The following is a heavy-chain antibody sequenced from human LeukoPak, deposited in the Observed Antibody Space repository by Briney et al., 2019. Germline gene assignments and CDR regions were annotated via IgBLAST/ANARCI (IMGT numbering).Heavy chain of an antibody. Sequence: GGSLGLSVEPSGFTFSGPAFPGSGQPPGKGRDGVARIRSKANNYATEYAASVKGRFIISRDDSKNTTYLQMNSLKTEDTAVYYCTRVTTVAASDFDYWGHGTLVTVSS. CDR1: GFTFSGPA. CDR2: IRSKANNYAT. CDR3: TRVTTVAASDFDY. V-gene: IGHV3-73*01. D-gene: IGHD6-19*01. J-gene: IGHJ4*01.